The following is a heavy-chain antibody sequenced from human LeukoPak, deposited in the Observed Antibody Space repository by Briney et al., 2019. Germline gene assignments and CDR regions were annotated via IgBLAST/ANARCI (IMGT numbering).Heavy chain of an antibody. CDR1: GGSISSSSYY. D-gene: IGHD5-24*01. V-gene: IGHV4-61*01. CDR3: ARGGERWLQLNWFDP. Sequence: PSETLSLTCTVSGGSISSSSYYWSWIRQPPGKGLEWIGYIYYSGSTNYNPSLKSRVTISVDTSKNQFSLKLSSVTAADTAVYYCARGGERWLQLNWFDPWGQGTLVTVSS. CDR2: IYYSGST. J-gene: IGHJ5*02.